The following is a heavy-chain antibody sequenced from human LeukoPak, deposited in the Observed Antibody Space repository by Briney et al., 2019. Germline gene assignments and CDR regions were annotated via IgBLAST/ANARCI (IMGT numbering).Heavy chain of an antibody. J-gene: IGHJ4*02. D-gene: IGHD2-15*01. CDR3: ARHPFATPFDH. CDR1: GGSFSGYY. Sequence: PSETLSLTCAVYGGSFSGYYWSWIRQPPGKGLEWIGEINHSGSTNYNPSPKSRVTMSLDTSKNQLSLRLTSVTAADTAVYYCARHPFATPFDHWGRGTLVTVSS. CDR2: INHSGST. V-gene: IGHV4-34*01.